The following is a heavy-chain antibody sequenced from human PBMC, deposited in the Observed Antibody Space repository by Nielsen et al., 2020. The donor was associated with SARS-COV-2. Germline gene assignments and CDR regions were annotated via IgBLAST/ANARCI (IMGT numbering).Heavy chain of an antibody. CDR2: INEDGSER. J-gene: IGHJ5*02. CDR3: AKSGGSGSYANWFDP. CDR1: GFRFSGYW. D-gene: IGHD3-10*01. V-gene: IGHV3-7*03. Sequence: GESLKISCAASGFRFSGYWMSWVRQAPGKGLEWVANINEDGSERYYVDSVKGRFTISRDNAKNSLYLQMNSLRAEDTALYYCAKSGGSGSYANWFDPWGQGTLVTVSS.